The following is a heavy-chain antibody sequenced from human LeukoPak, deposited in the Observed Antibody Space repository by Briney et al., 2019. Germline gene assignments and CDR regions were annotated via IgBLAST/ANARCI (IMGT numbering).Heavy chain of an antibody. CDR3: ARQSRDGSKTRGYYFDY. Sequence: GESLNISCQVSGYSFANYWIGWVRQMPGKGLEWMGIIYPADSDTAYSPSFQGQVTISADKSISTVYLQWSSLKASDTAMYYCARQSRDGSKTRGYYFDYWGQGTLVTVS. J-gene: IGHJ4*02. V-gene: IGHV5-51*01. CDR2: IYPADSDT. D-gene: IGHD3-10*01. CDR1: GYSFANYW.